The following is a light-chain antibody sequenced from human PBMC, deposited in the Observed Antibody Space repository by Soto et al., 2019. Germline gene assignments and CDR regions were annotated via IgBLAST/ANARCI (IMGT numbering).Light chain of an antibody. Sequence: QSALTQPASVSGSPGQSITISCTGTSSDVGSYNLVSWYQQHPGKAPKLMIYEGSKRPSGVSNRFSGSKSGNTASLTISGLQAEDEAASYCGSYAGSSTFSVLFGGGTKLTVL. CDR3: GSYAGSSTFSVL. V-gene: IGLV2-23*03. CDR2: EGS. J-gene: IGLJ2*01. CDR1: SSDVGSYNL.